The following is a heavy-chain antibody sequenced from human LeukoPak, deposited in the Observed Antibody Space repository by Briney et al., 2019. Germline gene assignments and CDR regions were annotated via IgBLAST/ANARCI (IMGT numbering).Heavy chain of an antibody. V-gene: IGHV4-34*01. Sequence: SETLSLTCAVYGGSFSGYYWSWIRQPPGKGLEWIGEINHSGSTNYNPSLKSRVAISVDTSKNQFSLKLNSVTAADTAVYYCARYGSGSYVPFDYWGQGTLVTVSS. D-gene: IGHD3-10*01. CDR2: INHSGST. CDR1: GGSFSGYY. CDR3: ARYGSGSYVPFDY. J-gene: IGHJ4*02.